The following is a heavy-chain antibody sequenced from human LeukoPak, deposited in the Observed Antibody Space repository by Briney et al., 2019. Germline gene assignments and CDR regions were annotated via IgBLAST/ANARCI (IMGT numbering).Heavy chain of an antibody. V-gene: IGHV3-23*01. D-gene: IGHD6-19*01. Sequence: GGSLRLSCATSGFTFDDHGLSWVRQAPGKGLEWVSAISGSGGSTYYADSVKGRFTISRDNSKNTLYLQMNSLRAEDTAVYYCAKRAPASIAVAGPNDYWGQGTLVTVSS. CDR2: ISGSGGST. J-gene: IGHJ4*02. CDR1: GFTFDDHG. CDR3: AKRAPASIAVAGPNDY.